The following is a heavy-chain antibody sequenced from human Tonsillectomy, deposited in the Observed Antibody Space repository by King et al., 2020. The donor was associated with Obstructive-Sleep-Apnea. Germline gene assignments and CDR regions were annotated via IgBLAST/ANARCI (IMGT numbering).Heavy chain of an antibody. D-gene: IGHD3-10*01. Sequence: KEAGHTMVKATKMMTRKGKCKGLAGNNIGVGVGGRRQTKGKEREGRVGRDGNDDKRFSPSLKSRRTITKDTSKNQVVLKMTNMDPVDTATYYCARHHRFGKLLDAFDIWGLGTLVTFSS. CDR3: ARHHRFGKLLDAFDI. J-gene: IGHJ3*02. CDR2: RDGNDDK. CDR1: GLAGNNIGVG. V-gene: IGHV2-5*01.